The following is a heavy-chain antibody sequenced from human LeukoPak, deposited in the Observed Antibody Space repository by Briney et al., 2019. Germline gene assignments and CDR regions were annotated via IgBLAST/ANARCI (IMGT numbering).Heavy chain of an antibody. J-gene: IGHJ5*02. D-gene: IGHD3-10*01. Sequence: SVKVSCKASGGTFSSYAISWVRQAPGQGLEWMGGIIPIFGTANYAQKFQGRVTITTDESTSTAYMELSSLRSEDTAVYYCARDGFSPTMVRGVPHNWFDPWGQGTLVTVSS. CDR3: ARDGFSPTMVRGVPHNWFDP. CDR1: GGTFSSYA. V-gene: IGHV1-69*05. CDR2: IIPIFGTA.